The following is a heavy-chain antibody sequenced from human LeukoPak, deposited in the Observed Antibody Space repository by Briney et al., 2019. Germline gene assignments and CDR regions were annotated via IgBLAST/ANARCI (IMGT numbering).Heavy chain of an antibody. CDR3: ARGIRGVMGNWFDP. CDR2: IYTSGDT. CDR1: RGSFSSRPYY. V-gene: IGHV4-61*02. Sequence: SETLSLTCTVSRGSFSSRPYYWSWIRQPAGKGLEWIGRIYTSGDTDYNPSLKSRVTISVDTSKNQFSLKLSSVTAADTAVYYCARGIRGVMGNWFDPWGQGTLVTVSS. D-gene: IGHD3-10*01. J-gene: IGHJ5*02.